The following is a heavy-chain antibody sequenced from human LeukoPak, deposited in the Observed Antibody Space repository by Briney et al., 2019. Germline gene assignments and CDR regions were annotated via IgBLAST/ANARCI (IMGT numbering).Heavy chain of an antibody. V-gene: IGHV5-51*01. CDR2: IFPGDSDS. J-gene: IGHJ4*02. Sequence: GESLKISCKDSGYSFTSYWIGWVRQMPGKGLEWMGIIFPGDSDSRYSPSFQGQVTISADKSINTAYLQWSSLKASDTAMYLCARMRDAYPDYWGQGTLLTVSS. CDR1: GYSFTSYW. CDR3: ARMRDAYPDY. D-gene: IGHD5-24*01.